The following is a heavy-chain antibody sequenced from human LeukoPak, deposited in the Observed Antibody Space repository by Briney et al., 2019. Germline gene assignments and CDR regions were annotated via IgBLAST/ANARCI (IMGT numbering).Heavy chain of an antibody. CDR3: ARDFVMAGVVTAPYYYYYMDV. V-gene: IGHV4-38-2*02. J-gene: IGHJ6*03. CDR1: GYSISSGYY. CDR2: IYHSGST. Sequence: SETLSLTCTVSGYSISSGYYWGWIRQPPGKGLEWIGNIYHSGSTSYNPSLKSRITISVDTSKNQFSLKLSSVTAADTAVYYCARDFVMAGVVTAPYYYYYMDVWGKGTTVTISS. D-gene: IGHD2-21*02.